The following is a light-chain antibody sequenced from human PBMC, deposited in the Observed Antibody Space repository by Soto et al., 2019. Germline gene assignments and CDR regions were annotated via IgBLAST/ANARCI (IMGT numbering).Light chain of an antibody. Sequence: QPVLTQSPSASASLGASVKLTCTLSSGHSSYAIAWHQQQPEKGPRYLMKLNSDGSHSKGDGIPDRFSGSSSGAERYLTISSLQSEDEADYYCQTWGTGLPYVFGTGTKVTVL. CDR1: SGHSSYA. CDR2: LNSDGSH. J-gene: IGLJ1*01. V-gene: IGLV4-69*01. CDR3: QTWGTGLPYV.